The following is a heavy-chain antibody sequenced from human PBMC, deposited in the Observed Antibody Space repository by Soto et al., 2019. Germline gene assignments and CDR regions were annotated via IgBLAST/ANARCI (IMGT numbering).Heavy chain of an antibody. CDR3: ARERAVVTTTMGREDYYYYGMDV. Sequence: QVQLVQSGAEVKKPGASVKVSCKASGYTFSSYDINWVRQATGQGLEWMGWMKPNSGNTVYAQKFQGRVTMTRNTSISTAYMELSSLRSEDTAVYYCARERAVVTTTMGREDYYYYGMDVWGQGTTVTVFS. J-gene: IGHJ6*02. D-gene: IGHD3-22*01. CDR1: GYTFSSYD. V-gene: IGHV1-8*01. CDR2: MKPNSGNT.